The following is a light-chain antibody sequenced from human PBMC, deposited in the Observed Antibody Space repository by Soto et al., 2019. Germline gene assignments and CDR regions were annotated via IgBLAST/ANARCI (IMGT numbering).Light chain of an antibody. CDR2: DVI. J-gene: IGLJ3*02. V-gene: IGLV2-11*01. Sequence: QSALTQPRSVSGSPGQSVTISCTGTSSDIGGYNYVSWYQQHPGKTPKLMIYDVIKRPSGVPDRFSGSKSRNTASLTISGLQADDEADYYCCSYAGTSTGVFGGGTKLTVL. CDR1: SSDIGGYNY. CDR3: CSYAGTSTGV.